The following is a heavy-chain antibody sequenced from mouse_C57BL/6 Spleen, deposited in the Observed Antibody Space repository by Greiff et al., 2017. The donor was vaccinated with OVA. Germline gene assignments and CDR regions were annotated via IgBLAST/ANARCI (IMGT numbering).Heavy chain of an antibody. CDR3: ARPGYYGSSYGYFDV. CDR2: ISSGSSTI. D-gene: IGHD1-1*01. CDR1: GFTFSDYG. J-gene: IGHJ1*03. Sequence: EVQLVESGGGLVKPGGSLKLSCAASGFTFSDYGMHWVRQAPEQGLEWVAYISSGSSTIYYADTVKGRFTISRDNAKNTLFLQITSLRSEDTAMYYCARPGYYGSSYGYFDVWGTGTTVTVSS. V-gene: IGHV5-17*01.